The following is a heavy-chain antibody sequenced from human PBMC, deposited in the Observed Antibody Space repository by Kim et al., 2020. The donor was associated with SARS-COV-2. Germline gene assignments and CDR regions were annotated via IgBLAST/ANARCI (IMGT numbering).Heavy chain of an antibody. CDR3: ARIQDITGWHLRS. CDR1: GFTFSIFC. CDR2: IRSDGSVT. D-gene: IGHD6-19*01. V-gene: IGHV3-74*01. J-gene: IGHJ5*02. Sequence: GGSLRLSCAASGFTFSIFCMNWVRQAPGKGLVWVSSIRSDGSVTDYVDSVKGRFTVSRDNAKNTLYLQMNSLRADDTAVYYCARIQDITGWHLRSWCQGT.